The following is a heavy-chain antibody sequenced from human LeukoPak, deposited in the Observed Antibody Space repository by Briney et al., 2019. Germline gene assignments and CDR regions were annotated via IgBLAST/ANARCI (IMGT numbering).Heavy chain of an antibody. CDR3: ARSVYNSGPLGY. V-gene: IGHV4-59*11. D-gene: IGHD1-26*01. Sequence: KSSETLSLTCTVSGGSISSHYWSWIRQPPGKGLEWIGYIYYSGSTNYNPSLKSRVTISVDTSKNQFSLKLSSVTAADTAVYYCARSVYNSGPLGYWGQGTLVTVSS. CDR2: IYYSGST. CDR1: GGSISSHY. J-gene: IGHJ4*02.